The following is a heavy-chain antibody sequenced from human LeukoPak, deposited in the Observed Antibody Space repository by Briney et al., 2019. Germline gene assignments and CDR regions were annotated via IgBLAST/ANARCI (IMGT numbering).Heavy chain of an antibody. CDR3: ARELMYSSSWRFDY. J-gene: IGHJ4*02. CDR1: GGTFSSYA. Sequence: ASVKVSCKASGGTFSSYAISWVRQAPGQGLEWMGGIIPILGTANYAQKFQGRVTITADESTSTAYMELSSLRSEDTAVYYCARELMYSSSWRFDYWGQGTLVTVSS. V-gene: IGHV1-69*13. D-gene: IGHD6-13*01. CDR2: IIPILGTA.